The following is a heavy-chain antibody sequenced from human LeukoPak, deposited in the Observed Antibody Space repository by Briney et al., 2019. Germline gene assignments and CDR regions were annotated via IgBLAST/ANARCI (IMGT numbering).Heavy chain of an antibody. CDR2: IFGGGGSP. V-gene: IGHV3-23*01. CDR1: GFIFGSHA. D-gene: IGHD5-18*01. Sequence: GGSLRLSCEASGFIFGSHAMYWVRQAPGKGLEWVAGIFGGGGSPHYADPVKGRFTISRDNSRNTVYLQINSLRAEDTAVYYCGKTTVGYSSGQKPAWPVDYWGQGTLVTVSS. J-gene: IGHJ4*02. CDR3: GKTTVGYSSGQKPAWPVDY.